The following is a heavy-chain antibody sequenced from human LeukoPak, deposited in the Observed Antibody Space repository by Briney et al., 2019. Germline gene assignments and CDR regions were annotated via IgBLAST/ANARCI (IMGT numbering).Heavy chain of an antibody. Sequence: ASVKVSCKASGYTFTSYGISWVRQAPGQGLEWMGRINPNSGGTNYAQKFQGRVTMTRDTSISTAYMELSRLRSDDTAVYYCARGYYDSSGYYYVDYWGQGTLVTVSS. CDR3: ARGYYDSSGYYYVDY. J-gene: IGHJ4*02. D-gene: IGHD3-22*01. V-gene: IGHV1-2*06. CDR2: INPNSGGT. CDR1: GYTFTSYG.